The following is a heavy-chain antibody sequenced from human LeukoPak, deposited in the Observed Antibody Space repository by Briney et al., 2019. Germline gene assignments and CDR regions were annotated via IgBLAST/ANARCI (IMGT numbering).Heavy chain of an antibody. CDR2: ISYDGSNK. Sequence: PGGSLRLSCAASGFTFSSYGMHWVRQAPGKGLEWVAVISYDGSNKYYADSVKSRFTISRDNSKNTLYLQMNSLRAEDTAVYYCAKVRGQYSSSWYTRYSYYYGMDVWGKGTTVTVSS. D-gene: IGHD6-13*01. CDR3: AKVRGQYSSSWYTRYSYYYGMDV. CDR1: GFTFSSYG. V-gene: IGHV3-30*18. J-gene: IGHJ6*04.